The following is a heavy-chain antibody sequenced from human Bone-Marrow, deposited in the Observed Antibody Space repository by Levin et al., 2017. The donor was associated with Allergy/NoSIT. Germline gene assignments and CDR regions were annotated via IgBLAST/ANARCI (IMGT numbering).Heavy chain of an antibody. J-gene: IGHJ3*02. V-gene: IGHV5-51*01. Sequence: GGSLRLSCKGSGYSFTNYWIGWVRQMPGKGLEWMGIIYPGDSDTRYSPSFQGQVTISADKSISTAYLQWSSLKASDTGMYYCASPAPSPFGVVTYPNDAFDIWGQGTMVTVSS. CDR3: ASPAPSPFGVVTYPNDAFDI. D-gene: IGHD3-3*01. CDR2: IYPGDSDT. CDR1: GYSFTNYW.